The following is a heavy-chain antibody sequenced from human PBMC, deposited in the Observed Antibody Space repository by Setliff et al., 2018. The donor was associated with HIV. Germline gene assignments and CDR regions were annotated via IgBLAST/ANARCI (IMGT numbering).Heavy chain of an antibody. V-gene: IGHV1-2*02. CDR1: GYTFTDDY. J-gene: IGHJ3*02. Sequence: GASVKVSCKASGYTFTDDYIHWVRQAPGQGLEWMGWINSASGGTNYAQNFQGRVTVTRDTSINTAYVELNSLKSDDPAVYYCARDYLHVFDIWGQGTMVTVSS. CDR2: INSASGGT. CDR3: ARDYLHVFDI.